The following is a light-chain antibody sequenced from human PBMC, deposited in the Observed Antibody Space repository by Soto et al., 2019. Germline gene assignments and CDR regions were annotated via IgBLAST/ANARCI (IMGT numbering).Light chain of an antibody. CDR1: QSISDW. CDR2: KAS. CDR3: QQYTCLYT. V-gene: IGKV1-5*03. J-gene: IGKJ2*01. Sequence: DIQMTQSPSTLSASVGDRVTIICRASQSISDWLAWYQQKPGKAPKLLIYKASSLESGVPSRFSGSGSGTEFTLTISSLQPDDFATYYCQQYTCLYTFGQGTKLEIK.